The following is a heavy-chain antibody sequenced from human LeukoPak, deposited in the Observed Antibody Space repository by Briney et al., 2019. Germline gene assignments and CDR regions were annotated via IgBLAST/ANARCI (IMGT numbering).Heavy chain of an antibody. CDR1: GFTFSHYN. CDR2: ISGGSSTI. Sequence: GGSLRLSCAASGFTFSHYNMNWVRQAPGKGLEWISYISGGSSTIYYADSVKGRFTISRENAKKSLYLQMNSRREEDTAVYYCSTRIYDILTGPPDAFDIWGQGTMVTVSS. CDR3: STRIYDILTGPPDAFDI. J-gene: IGHJ3*02. V-gene: IGHV3-48*02. D-gene: IGHD3-9*01.